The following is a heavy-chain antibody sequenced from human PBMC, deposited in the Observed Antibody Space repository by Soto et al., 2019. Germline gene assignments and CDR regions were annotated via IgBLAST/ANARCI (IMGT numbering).Heavy chain of an antibody. V-gene: IGHV3-48*01. CDR3: ARDVTVSSKRRFDP. CDR2: ISGSSVTI. J-gene: IGHJ5*02. CDR1: GFIFSNYG. D-gene: IGHD4-4*01. Sequence: GGSLRLSCVASGFIFSNYGINWVRQAPGKGLEWLSFISGSSVTIYYADSVKGRFTVSRDTAKSSLYLQMNSLGAEDTGVYYCARDVTVSSKRRFDPWGQGTLVTVSS.